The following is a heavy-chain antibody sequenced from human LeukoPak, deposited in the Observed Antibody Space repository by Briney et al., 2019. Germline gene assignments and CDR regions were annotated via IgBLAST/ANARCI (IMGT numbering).Heavy chain of an antibody. Sequence: SVKVSCKASGGTFSSHAISWVRQAPGQGLEWMGGIIPIFGTANYAQKFQGRVTITADESTSTAYMELSSLRSEDTAVYYCARAGFRSYSSSWASIFDGFDIWAKGQWSPSLQ. D-gene: IGHD6-13*01. CDR2: IIPIFGTA. CDR3: ARAGFRSYSSSWASIFDGFDI. V-gene: IGHV1-69*13. CDR1: GGTFSSHA. J-gene: IGHJ3*02.